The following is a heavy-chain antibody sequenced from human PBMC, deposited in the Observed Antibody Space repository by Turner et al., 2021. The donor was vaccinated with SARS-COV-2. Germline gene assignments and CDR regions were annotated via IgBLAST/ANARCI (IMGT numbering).Heavy chain of an antibody. V-gene: IGHV4-39*01. Sequence: QLQLQESGPGLVKPSETLSLTCTVSGGSISSSSYYWGWIRQPPGKGMEWIGSIYYSGSTYYKPSLKSRVTISVDTSKNQFSLKLSSVTAADTAVYYCASETRYYSGRGWFDPWGQGTLVTVSS. D-gene: IGHD3-10*02. CDR3: ASETRYYSGRGWFDP. J-gene: IGHJ5*02. CDR1: GGSISSSSYY. CDR2: IYYSGST.